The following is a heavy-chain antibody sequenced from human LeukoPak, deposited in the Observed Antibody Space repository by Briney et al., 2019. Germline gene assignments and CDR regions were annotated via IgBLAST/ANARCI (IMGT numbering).Heavy chain of an antibody. CDR3: ARGRWLQVKLDY. Sequence: SETLSLTCTVSGGSISGSNYYWGWIRQPPGKGLEWIGYIYYSGSTKYNPSLKSRVTKSIDTSKNQFSLKLSSVTAADTAVYYCARGRWLQVKLDYWGQGTLVTVSS. CDR1: GGSISGSNYY. D-gene: IGHD5-24*01. V-gene: IGHV4-61*05. CDR2: IYYSGST. J-gene: IGHJ4*02.